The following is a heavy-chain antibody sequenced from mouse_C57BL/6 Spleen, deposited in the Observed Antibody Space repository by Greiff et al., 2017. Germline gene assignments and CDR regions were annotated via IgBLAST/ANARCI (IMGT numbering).Heavy chain of an antibody. CDR3: ARDYYSNYDYAMDY. D-gene: IGHD2-5*01. Sequence: QVQLKQSDAGLVKPGASVKISCKVSGYTLPDNTIHWMKQRPEQGLEWIGYIYPRDGSTKYNEKLKGKATLTADKSSSTAYMQLNRLTSEDSAVYFCARDYYSNYDYAMDYWGQGTSVTVSS. J-gene: IGHJ4*01. CDR2: IYPRDGST. CDR1: GYTLPDNT. V-gene: IGHV1-78*01.